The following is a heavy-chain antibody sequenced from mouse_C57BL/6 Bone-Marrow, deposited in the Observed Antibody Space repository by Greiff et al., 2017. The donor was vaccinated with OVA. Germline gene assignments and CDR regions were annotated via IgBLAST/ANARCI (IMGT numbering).Heavy chain of an antibody. V-gene: IGHV10-1*01. Sequence: EVKLVESGGGLVQPKGSLKLSCAASGFSFNTYAMNWVRQAPGQGLEWVARIRSKSNNYATYYAVSVKDRFTISSDESESMLYLQMNNLKTEDTAMYYCVRHPWFAYWGQGTLVTVSA. CDR3: VRHPWFAY. CDR2: IRSKSNNYAT. J-gene: IGHJ3*01. CDR1: GFSFNTYA.